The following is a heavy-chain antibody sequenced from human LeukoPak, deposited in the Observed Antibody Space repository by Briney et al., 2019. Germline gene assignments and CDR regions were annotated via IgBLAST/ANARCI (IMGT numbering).Heavy chain of an antibody. Sequence: GASVKVSCKASGYTFTSYYMHWVRQAPGQGLEWMGIINPSGSSTSYAQKFQGRLSLTRDMSTSTDYMELSSLRSEDTAVYYCARDTGGWELSYYYYYYMDVWGKGTTVTVSS. J-gene: IGHJ6*03. V-gene: IGHV1-46*01. CDR2: INPSGSST. CDR3: ARDTGGWELSYYYYYYMDV. CDR1: GYTFTSYY. D-gene: IGHD1-26*01.